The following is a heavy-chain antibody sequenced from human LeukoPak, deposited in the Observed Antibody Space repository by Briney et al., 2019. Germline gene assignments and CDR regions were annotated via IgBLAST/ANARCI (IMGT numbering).Heavy chain of an antibody. CDR1: GGSFSGYY. Sequence: SETLSLTYAVYGGSFSGYYWSWIRQPPGKGLEWIGEINHSGSTNYNPSLKSRVTISVDTSKNQFSLKLSSVTAADTAVYYCASNNSTTFDYWGQGTLVTVSS. V-gene: IGHV4-34*01. CDR2: INHSGST. CDR3: ASNNSTTFDY. D-gene: IGHD1-1*01. J-gene: IGHJ4*02.